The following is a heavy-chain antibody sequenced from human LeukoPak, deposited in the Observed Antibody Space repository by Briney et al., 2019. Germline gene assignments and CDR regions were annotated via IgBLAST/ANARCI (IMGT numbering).Heavy chain of an antibody. D-gene: IGHD2-15*01. Sequence: SVKVSCMASVGTFSGYAISCVRQAPGQGLECMGGIIPIFGTANYAQKFQGRVTITADESTSTAYMELSSLRSEDTAVYYCARVMIAAVYWFDPWGQGTLVTVSS. CDR2: IIPIFGTA. V-gene: IGHV1-69*13. J-gene: IGHJ5*02. CDR3: ARVMIAAVYWFDP. CDR1: VGTFSGYA.